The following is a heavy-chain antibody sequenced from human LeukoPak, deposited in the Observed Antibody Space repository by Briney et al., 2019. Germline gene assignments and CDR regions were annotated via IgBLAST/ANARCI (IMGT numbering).Heavy chain of an antibody. V-gene: IGHV3-23*01. CDR1: GFTFSSYA. J-gene: IGHJ4*02. D-gene: IGHD6-19*01. Sequence: GGSLRLSCAASGFTFSSYAMSWVRQAPGKGMEWVSGISGSGGSTYYADSVKGRFTISRDNSKNTLYLQMNSLRAEDTAVYYCAKDKSSGWYSFGYWGQGTLVTVSS. CDR2: ISGSGGST. CDR3: AKDKSSGWYSFGY.